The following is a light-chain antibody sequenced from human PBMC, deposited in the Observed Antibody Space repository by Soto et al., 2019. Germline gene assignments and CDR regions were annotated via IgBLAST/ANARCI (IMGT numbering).Light chain of an antibody. CDR2: DAT. CDR1: SSDVGNNNY. CDR3: SSFTGSSYV. J-gene: IGLJ1*01. Sequence: QSALTQPASVSGSPGQSITISCTGTSSDVGNNNYVSWYQHNPGRAPKVMICDATNRPSGVSNRFSGSKSGNTASLTISGLQAEDEADYYCSSFTGSSYVFGTGTKVTVL. V-gene: IGLV2-14*03.